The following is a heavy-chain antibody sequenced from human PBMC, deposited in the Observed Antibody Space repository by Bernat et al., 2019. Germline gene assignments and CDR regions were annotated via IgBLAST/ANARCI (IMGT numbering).Heavy chain of an antibody. V-gene: IGHV4-31*03. Sequence: QVQLQESGPGLVKPPQTLSLTCTVSGGSISSGGYYWSWIRQHPGKGLEWIGYIYYSGSTYYNPSLKSRVTISVDTSKNQFSLKLSSVTAADTAVYYCARDADCSGGSCPPGGSWFDPWGQGTLVTVSS. CDR3: ARDADCSGGSCPPGGSWFDP. CDR2: IYYSGST. CDR1: GGSISSGGYY. D-gene: IGHD2-15*01. J-gene: IGHJ5*02.